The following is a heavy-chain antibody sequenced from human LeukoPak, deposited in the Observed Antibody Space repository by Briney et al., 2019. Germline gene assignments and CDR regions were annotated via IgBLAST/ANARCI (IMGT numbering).Heavy chain of an antibody. Sequence: SETLSLTCTVSGGSISSYCWSWIRQPPGKGLEWIGYIYYSGSTNYNPSLKSRVTISVDTSKNQFSLKLSSVTAADTAVYYCARLDTAMVFDYWGQGTLVTVSS. J-gene: IGHJ4*02. CDR3: ARLDTAMVFDY. CDR2: IYYSGST. CDR1: GGSISSYC. V-gene: IGHV4-59*01. D-gene: IGHD5-18*01.